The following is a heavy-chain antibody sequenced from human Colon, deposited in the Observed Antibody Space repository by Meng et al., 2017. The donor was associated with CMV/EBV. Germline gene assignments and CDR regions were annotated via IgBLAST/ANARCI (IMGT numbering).Heavy chain of an antibody. CDR3: TRGRQIPPGYCTSATCPDY. Sequence: ASVKVSCKASGYTFTGYYMHWVRQAAGQGLESMGWMNPDSGKTGYVQKFQGRVTMTRDTSISTAYMELSSLRYEDTGVYYCTRGRQIPPGYCTSATCPDYWGQGTLVTVSS. CDR1: GYTFTGYY. J-gene: IGHJ4*02. V-gene: IGHV1-8*02. D-gene: IGHD2-2*01. CDR2: MNPDSGKT.